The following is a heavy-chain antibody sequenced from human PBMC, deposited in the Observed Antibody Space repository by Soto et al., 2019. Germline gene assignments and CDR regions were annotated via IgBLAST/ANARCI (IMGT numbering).Heavy chain of an antibody. J-gene: IGHJ5*02. CDR3: ARGIATGQLDP. Sequence: FKASGYTFTSYGISWVRQAPGQRLEWMGWINPDNGNTKSSQKFQDRVIITRDTSASTAYMDLSSLRSEDTAVYYCARGIATGQLDPWGQGTLVTVSS. CDR2: INPDNGNT. CDR1: GYTFTSYG. V-gene: IGHV1-3*01. D-gene: IGHD2-15*01.